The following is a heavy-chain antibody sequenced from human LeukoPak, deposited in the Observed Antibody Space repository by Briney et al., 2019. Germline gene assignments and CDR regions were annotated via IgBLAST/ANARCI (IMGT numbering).Heavy chain of an antibody. V-gene: IGHV3-23*01. CDR3: AKGYYDYVWGSYFDY. J-gene: IGHJ4*02. CDR2: ISGTGGTT. CDR1: GFTFSSYA. D-gene: IGHD3-16*01. Sequence: GGSLRLSCTASGFTFSSYAMSWVRQAPGKGLEWVSGISGTGGTTYYADSVKGRFTISRDNSKNTLYLQMNSLRAEDTAVYYCAKGYYDYVWGSYFDYWGQGTLVTVSS.